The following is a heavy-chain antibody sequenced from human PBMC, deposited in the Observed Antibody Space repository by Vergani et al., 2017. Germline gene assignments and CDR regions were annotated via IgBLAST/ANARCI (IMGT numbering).Heavy chain of an antibody. V-gene: IGHV3-30*18. CDR3: AKERGTDRYYDFWSGYYRGSRGRGGYNMDV. Sequence: QVQLVESGGGVVQPGRSLRLSCAASGFTFSSYGMHWVRQAPGKGLEWVAVISYDGSNKYYADSVKGRFTISRDNSKNTVYLQMNSLRAEDTAVYYCAKERGTDRYYDFWSGYYRGSRGRGGYNMDVWGKGTTVTVSS. CDR2: ISYDGSNK. D-gene: IGHD3-3*01. J-gene: IGHJ6*03. CDR1: GFTFSSYG.